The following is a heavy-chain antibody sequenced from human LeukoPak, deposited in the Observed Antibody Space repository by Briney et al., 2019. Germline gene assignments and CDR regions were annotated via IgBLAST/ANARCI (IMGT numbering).Heavy chain of an antibody. Sequence: ASVKVSCRASGYTFTSYAMHWVRQAPGQRLEWMGWINAGNGNTKYPQKFQGRVTITRDTSASTAYMELSSLRSEDTAVYYCARAVAGYFDYWGQGTLVTVSS. D-gene: IGHD6-19*01. CDR1: GYTFTSYA. CDR2: INAGNGNT. V-gene: IGHV1-3*01. J-gene: IGHJ4*02. CDR3: ARAVAGYFDY.